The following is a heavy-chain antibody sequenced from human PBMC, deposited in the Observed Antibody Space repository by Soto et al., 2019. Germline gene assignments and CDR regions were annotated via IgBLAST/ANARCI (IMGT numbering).Heavy chain of an antibody. CDR2: IIPMFGTP. CDR3: ATKDLAYCGGDCYTWYFDR. CDR1: GGTFSNLG. D-gene: IGHD2-21*02. J-gene: IGHJ2*01. Sequence: QVQLVQSGAEVKMPGSSVKVSCKASGGTFSNLGFSWVRQAPGQGLEWLGGIIPMFGTPDYAQEFQGRVTISADESTSTAYMDLSSLRSEDTAVYYCATKDLAYCGGDCYTWYFDRWGRGTLVTVSS. V-gene: IGHV1-69*12.